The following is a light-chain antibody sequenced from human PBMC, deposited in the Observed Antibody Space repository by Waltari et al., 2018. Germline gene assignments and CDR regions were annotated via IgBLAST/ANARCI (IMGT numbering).Light chain of an antibody. J-gene: IGKJ4*01. CDR2: KAS. Sequence: DIQMTQSPSTLSASVVDRFTIPSRASQSISNWLAWYQQKPGKAPKLLIYKASTLESGVPSRFSGSGSGTEFTLTISSLQPDDFATYYCQQYNSYSLLTFGGGTKVEIK. CDR1: QSISNW. CDR3: QQYNSYSLLT. V-gene: IGKV1-5*03.